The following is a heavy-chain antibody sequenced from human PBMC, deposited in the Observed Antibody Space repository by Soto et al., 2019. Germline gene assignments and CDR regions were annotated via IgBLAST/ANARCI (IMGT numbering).Heavy chain of an antibody. CDR1: GDSVSSRGYF. CDR2: IYHSGNT. D-gene: IGHD1-1*01. Sequence: PSETLSLTCTVSGDSVSSRGYFWAWLRQPPGKRLECIGSIYHSGNTYYNPSLKSRVTISLDTSRNQVSLRLTSVTAADAAVYYCASQSNGNDGWELTWGQGTLVTVSS. V-gene: IGHV4-39*01. CDR3: ASQSNGNDGWELT. J-gene: IGHJ5*02.